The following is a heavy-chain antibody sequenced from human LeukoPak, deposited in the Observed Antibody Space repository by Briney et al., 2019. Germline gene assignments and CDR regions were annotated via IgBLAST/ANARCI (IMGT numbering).Heavy chain of an antibody. J-gene: IGHJ3*02. CDR2: IKQDGSEK. CDR1: GFTFSSYW. Sequence: GGSLRLSCAASGFTFSSYWMSWVRQAPGKGLEWVANIKQDGSEKYYVDSVKGRFTISRDNAENSLYLQMNSLRAEDTAVYYCARDRAFGGVIGAFDIWGQGTMVTVSS. D-gene: IGHD3-16*01. CDR3: ARDRAFGGVIGAFDI. V-gene: IGHV3-7*01.